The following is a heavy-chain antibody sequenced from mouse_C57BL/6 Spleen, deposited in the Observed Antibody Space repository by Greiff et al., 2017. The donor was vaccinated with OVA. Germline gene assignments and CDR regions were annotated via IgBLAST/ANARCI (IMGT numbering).Heavy chain of an antibody. V-gene: IGHV1-4*01. CDR2: INPSSGYT. J-gene: IGHJ3*01. CDR1: GYTFTSYT. CDR3: ARDRFAD. Sequence: VQRVESGAELARPGASVKMSCKASGYTFTSYTMHWVKQRPGQGLEWIGYINPSSGYTKYNQKFKDKATLTADKSSSTAYMQLSSLTSEDSAVYYCARDRFADWGQGTLVTVSA.